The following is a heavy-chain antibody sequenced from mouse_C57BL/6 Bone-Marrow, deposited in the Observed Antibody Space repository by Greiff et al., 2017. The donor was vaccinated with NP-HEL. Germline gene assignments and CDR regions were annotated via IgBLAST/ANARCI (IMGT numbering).Heavy chain of an antibody. V-gene: IGHV1-74*01. CDR2: LHPSDIDT. CDR1: GYTFTSYW. J-gene: IGHJ2*01. Sequence: QVQLQQPGAELVKPGASVKVSCKASGYTFTSYWMHWVKQRPGQGLEWIGRLHPSDIDTNYNQKFKGKATLTVDKSSSPAYMQLSSLTSEDSSVYYWAIGNTTVDYWGQGTTLTVSS. CDR3: AIGNTTVDY. D-gene: IGHD1-1*01.